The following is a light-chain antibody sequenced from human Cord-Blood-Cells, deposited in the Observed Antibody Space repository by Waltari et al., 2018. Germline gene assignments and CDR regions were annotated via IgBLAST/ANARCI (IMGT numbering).Light chain of an antibody. CDR1: QSISSY. CDR2: AAS. CDR3: QQSYSTPYT. Sequence: FQMTKSPPSLCESVGDRVTITCRASQSISSYLNWYQQKPGKAPKLLIYAASSLQSGVPSRFSGSGSGTDFTLTISSLQPEDFATYYCQQSYSTPYTFGQGTKLEIK. J-gene: IGKJ2*01. V-gene: IGKV1-39*01.